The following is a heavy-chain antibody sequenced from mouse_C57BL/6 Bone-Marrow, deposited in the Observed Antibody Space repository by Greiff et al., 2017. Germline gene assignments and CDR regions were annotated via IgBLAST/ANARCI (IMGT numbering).Heavy chain of an antibody. CDR2: IDPSDSET. V-gene: IGHV1-52*01. Sequence: QVHVKQPGAELVRPGSSVKLSCKASGYTFTSYWMHWVKQRPIQGLEWIGNIDPSDSETHYNQKFKDKATLTVDKSSSTAYMQLSSLTSEDSAVYYCARRYGSSYWYFDVWGTGTTVTVSS. D-gene: IGHD1-1*01. CDR3: ARRYGSSYWYFDV. CDR1: GYTFTSYW. J-gene: IGHJ1*03.